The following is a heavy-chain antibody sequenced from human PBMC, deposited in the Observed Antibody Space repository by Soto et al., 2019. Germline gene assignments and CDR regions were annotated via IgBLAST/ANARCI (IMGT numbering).Heavy chain of an antibody. CDR1: GGSISSSSYY. J-gene: IGHJ4*02. D-gene: IGHD3-10*01. CDR2: IYYSGST. CDR3: ARRSDYYGSGSYYSDYFDY. V-gene: IGHV4-39*01. Sequence: SETLSLTCTVSGGSISSSSYYWGWSRQPPGKGLEWIGSIYYSGSTYYNPSLKSRVTISVDTSKNQFSLKLSSVTAADTAVYYCARRSDYYGSGSYYSDYFDYWGQGTLVTVSS.